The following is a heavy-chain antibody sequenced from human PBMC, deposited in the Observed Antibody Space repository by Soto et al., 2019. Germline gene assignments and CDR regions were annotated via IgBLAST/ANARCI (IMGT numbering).Heavy chain of an antibody. CDR3: AKDQSEYSRPL. CDR2: ISGSGGST. D-gene: IGHD6-6*01. CDR1: GFTFGSYA. J-gene: IGHJ4*02. Sequence: GGSLILSCAASGFTFGSYAMSWVRQAPGKGLERVSAISGSGGSTYYADSVKGRFTISRDNSKNMLYLQMNSLRAEDTAVYYCAKDQSEYSRPLWGQGTLVTVSS. V-gene: IGHV3-23*01.